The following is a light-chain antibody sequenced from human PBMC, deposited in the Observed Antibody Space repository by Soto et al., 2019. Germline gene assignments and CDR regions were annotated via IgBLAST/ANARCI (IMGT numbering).Light chain of an antibody. J-gene: IGLJ1*01. V-gene: IGLV2-14*01. CDR1: SSDVGDYNY. CDR2: DVS. Sequence: QSALTQSASVSGSPGQSITISCTGTSSDVGDYNYVSWYQQHPGKAPKLIIYDVSNRPSGVSNRFSGSKSGNTASLTISGLQAEDEADYHCSSYTSSSTLYVFGTGTKLTVL. CDR3: SSYTSSSTLYV.